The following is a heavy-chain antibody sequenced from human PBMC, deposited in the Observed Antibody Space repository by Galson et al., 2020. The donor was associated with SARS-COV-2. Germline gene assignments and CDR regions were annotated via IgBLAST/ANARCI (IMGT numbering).Heavy chain of an antibody. J-gene: IGHJ4*02. Sequence: SETLSLTCAVYGGSFSGYYWSWIRQPPGKGLEWIGEINHSGSTNYNPSLKSRVTISVDTSKNQFSLKLSSVTAADTAVYYCARARSITIFGAELKRRHYFDYWGQGTLVTVSS. D-gene: IGHD3-3*01. CDR3: ARARSITIFGAELKRRHYFDY. CDR2: INHSGST. V-gene: IGHV4-34*01. CDR1: GGSFSGYY.